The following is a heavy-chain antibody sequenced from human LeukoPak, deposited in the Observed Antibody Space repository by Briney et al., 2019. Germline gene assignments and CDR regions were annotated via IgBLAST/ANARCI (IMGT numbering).Heavy chain of an antibody. CDR3: AAELYGGNSDCCNFEI. CDR1: GYSFTGYY. D-gene: IGHD4-23*01. J-gene: IGHJ3*02. Sequence: ASVKVSCKASGYSFTGYYMHWVRQAPGQGLEWMGWINPDSGGTNYAQKFQGRVTMTRDTSITTAYMELSRLTSDDTAVYYCAAELYGGNSDCCNFEIWGQGTMVTVSS. V-gene: IGHV1-2*02. CDR2: INPDSGGT.